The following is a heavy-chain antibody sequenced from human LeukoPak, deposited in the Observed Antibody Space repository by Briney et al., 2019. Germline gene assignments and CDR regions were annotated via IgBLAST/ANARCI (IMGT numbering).Heavy chain of an antibody. CDR2: ISRSGSTT. Sequence: GGSLRLSCAASGFTFSDYYMRWIRQAPGKGLEWVSSISRSGSTTYYADSVKGRFTIARDNSKNTLYLQMNSLRAEDTAVYYCARDRYGNYQIFDYWGQGTLVTVSS. V-gene: IGHV3-11*04. CDR3: ARDRYGNYQIFDY. J-gene: IGHJ4*02. CDR1: GFTFSDYY. D-gene: IGHD1-7*01.